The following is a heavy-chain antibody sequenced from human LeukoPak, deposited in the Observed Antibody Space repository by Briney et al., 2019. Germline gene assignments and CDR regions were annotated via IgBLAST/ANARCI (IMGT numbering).Heavy chain of an antibody. CDR1: GFTFSSYE. CDR3: ARDRLSLI. Sequence: GGSLRLSCAASGFTFSSYEMNWVRQAPGKGLEWVSYISSSSSTIYYADSVKGRFTISRDNAKNSLYLQMNSLRAEDTAVYYCARDRLSLIWGQGTMVTVSS. V-gene: IGHV3-48*03. D-gene: IGHD2/OR15-2a*01. CDR2: ISSSSSTI. J-gene: IGHJ3*02.